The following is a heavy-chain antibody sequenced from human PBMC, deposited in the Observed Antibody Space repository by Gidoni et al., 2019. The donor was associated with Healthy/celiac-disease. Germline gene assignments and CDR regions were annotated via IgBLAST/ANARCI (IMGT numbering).Heavy chain of an antibody. Sequence: QLQLQESGSGLVKPSQTLSLTCAVSGGSISSGGYSWSWIRQPPGKGLEWIGYIYHSGSTYYNPSLKSRVTISVDRSKNQFSLKLSSVTAADTAVYYCARLTLVTDYYYYGMDVWGQGTTVTVSS. D-gene: IGHD2-15*01. CDR2: IYHSGST. CDR3: ARLTLVTDYYYYGMDV. CDR1: GGSISSGGYS. V-gene: IGHV4-30-2*01. J-gene: IGHJ6*02.